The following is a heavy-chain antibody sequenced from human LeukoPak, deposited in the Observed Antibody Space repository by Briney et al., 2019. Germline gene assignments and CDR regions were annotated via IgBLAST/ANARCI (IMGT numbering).Heavy chain of an antibody. Sequence: MAGGSLRLSCAASGFTFSDAWMNWVRLAPGKGLEWVGRIKSRNRGETVDYAAPVKGRFTISRDDSKTTVYLQMHSLKTEDTAIYYCTTDGSTTLSNTFDYWGQGTLVTVSS. J-gene: IGHJ4*02. CDR1: GFTFSDAW. D-gene: IGHD1-26*01. V-gene: IGHV3-15*01. CDR3: TTDGSTTLSNTFDY. CDR2: IKSRNRGETV.